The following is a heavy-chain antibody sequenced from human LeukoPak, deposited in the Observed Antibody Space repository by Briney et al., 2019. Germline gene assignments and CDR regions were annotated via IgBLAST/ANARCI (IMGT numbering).Heavy chain of an antibody. CDR3: AREVTGGDYVFNY. D-gene: IGHD4-17*01. V-gene: IGHV4-39*07. CDR2: IYYSGST. Sequence: PSETLSLTCTVSGGSISSSSYYWGWIRQPPGKGLEWIGSIYYSGSTYYNPSLKSRVTISVDTSKNQFSLKLSSVTAADTAVYYCAREVTGGDYVFNYWGQGTLVTVSS. J-gene: IGHJ4*02. CDR1: GGSISSSSYY.